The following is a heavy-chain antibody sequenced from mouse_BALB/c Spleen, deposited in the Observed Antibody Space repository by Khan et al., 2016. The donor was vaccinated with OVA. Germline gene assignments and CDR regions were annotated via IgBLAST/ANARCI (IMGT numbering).Heavy chain of an antibody. J-gene: IGHJ2*01. CDR1: GYTFTSYV. V-gene: IGHV1S136*01. D-gene: IGHD2-14*01. CDR3: AKNYRYHVYFDY. CDR2: IYPYNDAT. Sequence: VQLKQSGPELVKPGASVRMSCKASGYTFTSYVMHWVKQKPGQGLEWIGYIYPYNDATKYTEKFKGKSTLTSDKSSSTAYMELSSLTSEDSAGYCCAKNYRYHVYFDYWGQGTTLPVSS.